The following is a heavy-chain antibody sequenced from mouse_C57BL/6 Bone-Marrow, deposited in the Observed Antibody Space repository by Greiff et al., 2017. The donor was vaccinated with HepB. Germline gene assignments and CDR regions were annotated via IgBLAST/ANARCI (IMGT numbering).Heavy chain of an antibody. CDR2: IYPGSGST. D-gene: IGHD1-1*01. V-gene: IGHV1-55*01. CDR1: GYTFTSYW. Sequence: QVQLQQLGAELVKPGASVKMSCKASGYTFTSYWITWVKQRPGQGLEWIGDIYPGSGSTNYNEKFKSKATLTVDTSSSTAYMQLSSLTSEDSAVYYCARGYYYGSSYLHWYFDVWGTGTTVTVSS. J-gene: IGHJ1*03. CDR3: ARGYYYGSSYLHWYFDV.